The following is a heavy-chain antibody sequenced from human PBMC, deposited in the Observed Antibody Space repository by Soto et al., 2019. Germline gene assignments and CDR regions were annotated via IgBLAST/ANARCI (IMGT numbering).Heavy chain of an antibody. Sequence: EVQLVESGGGLVQPGGSLRLSCAASGFTFSDYTMNWVRQAPGKGLEWVSYISSSSATIYYADSVKGRFTISRDNAKNSLNLQMDSLRDEDTAVYYCARGSLLWPFDYWGQGTLVTVSS. J-gene: IGHJ4*02. CDR3: ARGSLLWPFDY. D-gene: IGHD2-21*01. CDR1: GFTFSDYT. CDR2: ISSSSATI. V-gene: IGHV3-48*02.